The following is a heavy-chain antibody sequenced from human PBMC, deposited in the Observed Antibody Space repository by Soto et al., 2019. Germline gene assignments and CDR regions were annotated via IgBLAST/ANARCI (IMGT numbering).Heavy chain of an antibody. D-gene: IGHD2-2*01. V-gene: IGHV5-10-1*01. CDR3: ARIYCTTTTCDSWFDP. CDR2: IGPGDTYA. CDR1: GYTFTTFW. Sequence: PGESLKISCTGFGYTFTTFWISWVRQMPGKGLEWMGRIGPGDTYATYSPAFQGHVTISADKATSTAYLQWSGLKASDTAMYFCARIYCTTTTCDSWFDPWGQGTLVTVSS. J-gene: IGHJ5*02.